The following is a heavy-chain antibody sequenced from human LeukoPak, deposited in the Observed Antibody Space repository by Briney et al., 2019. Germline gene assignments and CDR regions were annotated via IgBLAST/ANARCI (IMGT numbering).Heavy chain of an antibody. J-gene: IGHJ3*02. CDR2: IIPIFGIA. CDR3: ARAPASGYYYEDAFDI. Sequence: SVKVSCKASGGTFSSYAISRVRQAPGQGLEWMGRIIPIFGIANYAQKFQGRVTITADKSTSTAYMELSSLRSEDTAVYYCARAPASGYYYEDAFDIWGQGTMVTVSS. D-gene: IGHD3-22*01. V-gene: IGHV1-69*04. CDR1: GGTFSSYA.